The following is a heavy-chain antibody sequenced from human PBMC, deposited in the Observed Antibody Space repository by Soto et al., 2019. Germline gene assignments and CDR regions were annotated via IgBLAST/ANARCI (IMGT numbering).Heavy chain of an antibody. D-gene: IGHD3-9*01. V-gene: IGHV4-59*01. Sequence: PSETLSLTCTVSGGSISSYYWSWIRQPPGKGLEWIGYIYYSGSTNYNPSLKSRVTISVDTSKNQFSLKLSSVTAADTAVYYCARSRYDILTGYPDAFDIWGQGTMVTVSS. CDR3: ARSRYDILTGYPDAFDI. CDR2: IYYSGST. CDR1: GGSISSYY. J-gene: IGHJ3*02.